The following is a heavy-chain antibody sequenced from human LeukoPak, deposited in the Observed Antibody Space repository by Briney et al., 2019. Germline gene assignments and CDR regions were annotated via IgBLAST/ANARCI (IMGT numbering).Heavy chain of an antibody. J-gene: IGHJ4*02. CDR2: IYYSGST. CDR3: ACAMVRGVGY. V-gene: IGHV4-39*07. Sequence: PSETLSLTCTVSGGSISSSSYYWGWIRQPPGKGLEWIGSIYYSGSTYYNPSLKSRVTISVDTSKDQFSLKLSSVTAADTAVYYCACAMVRGVGYWGQGTLVTVSS. CDR1: GGSISSSSYY. D-gene: IGHD3-10*01.